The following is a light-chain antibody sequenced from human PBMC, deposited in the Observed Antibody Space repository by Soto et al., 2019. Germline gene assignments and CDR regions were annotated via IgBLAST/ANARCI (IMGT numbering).Light chain of an antibody. Sequence: EVVMTQSPATLSVSAGERATLSCRASQSVGSNLAWYQQRPGQAPRLLMYGASTRATGIPARFSGSESGTEFTLTISSLQSEDFEVYSCQQYDEWPWTFGQGTKVDIK. V-gene: IGKV3-15*01. CDR2: GAS. CDR1: QSVGSN. CDR3: QQYDEWPWT. J-gene: IGKJ1*01.